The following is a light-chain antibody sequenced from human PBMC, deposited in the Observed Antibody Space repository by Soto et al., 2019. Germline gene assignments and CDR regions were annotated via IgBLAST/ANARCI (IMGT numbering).Light chain of an antibody. V-gene: IGKV3-15*01. CDR2: GAS. J-gene: IGKJ4*01. CDR1: QSVSSN. CDR3: QQYNNLLT. Sequence: EIVMTQSPATLSESPGERATLSCRASQSVSSNLAWYQQKPGQAPRLLIYGASTRATGIPARFSGSGSGTEFTLTISSLQSEDFAVYYCQQYNNLLTFGGGTKVEIK.